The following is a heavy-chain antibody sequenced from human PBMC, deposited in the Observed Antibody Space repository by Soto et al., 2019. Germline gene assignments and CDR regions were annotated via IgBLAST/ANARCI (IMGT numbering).Heavy chain of an antibody. CDR1: GGTFSRYS. Sequence: QVQLVQSGAEVKKPGSSVKVSCKASGGTFSRYSITWVRQAPGHGLEWIGRIIPLFGIASYAQKFRGRVTITADASRSTAYMELSSLRSDDTAVYYTAREERDPETGLVRAAIEGMDVWGQGTTVTVSS. D-gene: IGHD2-2*01. V-gene: IGHV1-69*08. J-gene: IGHJ6*02. CDR3: AREERDPETGLVRAAIEGMDV. CDR2: IIPLFGIA.